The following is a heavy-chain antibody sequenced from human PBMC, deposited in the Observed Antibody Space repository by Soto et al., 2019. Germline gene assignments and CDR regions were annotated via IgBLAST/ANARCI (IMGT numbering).Heavy chain of an antibody. Sequence: GESLSLSCAPSGFTFSSYSMTWVRQAPGKGLERVSGINDNGEVIYYADSVKGRFTISRDSAKNTMYLQMNSLTVDDTAVYYCARGGLRQRLDPWGRGTQVTVSS. CDR3: ARGGLRQRLDP. V-gene: IGHV3-21*04. CDR2: INDNGEVI. J-gene: IGHJ5*02. CDR1: GFTFSSYS.